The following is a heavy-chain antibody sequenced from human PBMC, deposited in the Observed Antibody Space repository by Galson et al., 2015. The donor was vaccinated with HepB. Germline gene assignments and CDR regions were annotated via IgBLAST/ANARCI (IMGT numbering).Heavy chain of an antibody. CDR1: GSTLSELS. J-gene: IGHJ6*02. V-gene: IGHV1-24*01. Sequence: SVKVSCKVSGSTLSELSMHWVRQAPGKGLEWMGGFDPDGDETIYAQKFQGRVTMTEDASTDTAYMELSSLRSEDTAVYYCATLPLYYYSNWNYYSVDVWGQGTTVTVSS. CDR2: FDPDGDET. D-gene: IGHD4-11*01. CDR3: ATLPLYYYSNWNYYSVDV.